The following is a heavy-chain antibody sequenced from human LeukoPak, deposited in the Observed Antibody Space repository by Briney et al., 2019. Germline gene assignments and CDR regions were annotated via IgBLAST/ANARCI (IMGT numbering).Heavy chain of an antibody. J-gene: IGHJ4*02. CDR1: GFSSSVCA. CDR3: VRGVTIYDSSGYFDY. V-gene: IGHV3-30-3*01. CDR2: ISYGGNNK. Sequence: GGSLRLSCAASGFSSSVCAMHWVRQAPGKGLEWVATISYGGNNKHYTDSVEGRFTISRDNSKNTLYLQMNTLRVEDTAMYYCVRGVTIYDSSGYFDYWGQGTLVTVSS. D-gene: IGHD3-22*01.